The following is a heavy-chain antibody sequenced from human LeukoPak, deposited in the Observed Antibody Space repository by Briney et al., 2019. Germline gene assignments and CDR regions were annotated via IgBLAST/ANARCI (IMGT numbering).Heavy chain of an antibody. V-gene: IGHV3-23*01. CDR1: GFTFSSYA. D-gene: IGHD6-6*01. J-gene: IGHJ4*02. CDR3: ARAARPDPRNYYFDY. CDR2: ISGSGGST. Sequence: GGSLRLSCAASGFTFSSYAMSWVRQAPGKGLEWVSAISGSGGSTYYADSVKGRFTISRDNAKNSLYLQMNSLRAEDTAVYYCARAARPDPRNYYFDYWGQGTLVTVSS.